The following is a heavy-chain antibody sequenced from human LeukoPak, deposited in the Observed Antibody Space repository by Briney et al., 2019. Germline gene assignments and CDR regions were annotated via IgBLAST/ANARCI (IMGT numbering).Heavy chain of an antibody. V-gene: IGHV4-34*01. D-gene: IGHD3-10*01. J-gene: IGHJ4*02. CDR3: ARARLITMVRGTLFDY. CDR1: GGSFSGYY. Sequence: SETLSLTCAVYGGSFSGYYWSWIRQPPGKGLEWIGEINHSGSTNYNPSLKSRVTISVDTSKNQFSLKLSSVTAADTAVYYCARARLITMVRGTLFDYWGQGTLVTVSS. CDR2: INHSGST.